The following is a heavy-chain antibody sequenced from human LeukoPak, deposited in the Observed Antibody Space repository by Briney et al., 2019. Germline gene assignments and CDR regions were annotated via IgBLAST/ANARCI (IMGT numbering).Heavy chain of an antibody. J-gene: IGHJ4*02. Sequence: SETLSLTCTVSGGSISSYYWSWIRQPPGKGLEWVGSIYYSGSTNYNTSLKSRVTISGETSQNQFSLKLTSLTATDRAVYYCARGYRRDVVVPAATYFDYWGQGTLVTVSS. CDR3: ARGYRRDVVVPAATYFDY. V-gene: IGHV4-59*01. D-gene: IGHD2-2*01. CDR1: GGSISSYY. CDR2: IYYSGST.